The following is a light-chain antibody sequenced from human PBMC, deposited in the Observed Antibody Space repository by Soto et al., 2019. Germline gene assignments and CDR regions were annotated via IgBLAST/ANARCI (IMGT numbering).Light chain of an antibody. CDR2: DAS. CDR1: QSVSRY. Sequence: ELVLTQSPATLSFSPGERATLSCRASQSVSRYLAWYQQKPGQAPRLLIYDASNRATGIPARFSGSGSGTDFTLTISSLEPEDFAVYYCQQRSDWPSTFGGGTKVQIK. J-gene: IGKJ4*01. CDR3: QQRSDWPST. V-gene: IGKV3-11*01.